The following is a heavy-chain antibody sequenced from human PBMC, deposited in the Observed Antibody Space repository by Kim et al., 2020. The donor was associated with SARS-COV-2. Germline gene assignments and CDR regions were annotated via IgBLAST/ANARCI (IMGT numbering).Heavy chain of an antibody. J-gene: IGHJ3*02. CDR2: ISSSSSYI. Sequence: GGSLRLSCAASGFTFSSYSMNWVRQAPGKGLEWVSSISSSSSYIYYADSVKGRFTISRDNAKNSLYLQMNSLRAEDTAVYYCARDRVVATIAFDIWGQGTMVTVSS. CDR1: GFTFSSYS. CDR3: ARDRVVATIAFDI. D-gene: IGHD5-12*01. V-gene: IGHV3-21*01.